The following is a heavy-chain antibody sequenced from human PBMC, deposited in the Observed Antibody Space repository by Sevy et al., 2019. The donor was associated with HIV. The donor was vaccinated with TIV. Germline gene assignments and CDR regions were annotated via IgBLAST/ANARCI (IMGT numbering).Heavy chain of an antibody. J-gene: IGHJ5*02. D-gene: IGHD2-21*01. CDR3: ARDRVHDWGEGWFDP. Sequence: ASVKVSCKASGYTFSNYGISWVRQAPGQGLEWMGWISPFNNKTNYAQKFQGRVSLTSDTSATTAYMEVTSLRSDDTVVYYCARDRVHDWGEGWFDPWGQGTLVTVSS. CDR2: ISPFNNKT. V-gene: IGHV1-18*01. CDR1: GYTFSNYG.